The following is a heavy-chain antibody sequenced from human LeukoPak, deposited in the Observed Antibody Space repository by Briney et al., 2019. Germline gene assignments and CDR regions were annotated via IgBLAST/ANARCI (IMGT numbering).Heavy chain of an antibody. CDR3: ARDRTRWDIVVVPAAIFDY. CDR2: ISYDGSNK. V-gene: IGHV3-30-3*01. J-gene: IGHJ4*02. D-gene: IGHD2-2*02. Sequence: GGSLRLSCAASGFTFSSYAMHWVRQAPGKGLEWVAVISYDGSNKYYADSVKGRFTISRDNSKNTLYLRMNSLRAEDTAVYYCARDRTRWDIVVVPAAIFDYWGQGTLVTVSS. CDR1: GFTFSSYA.